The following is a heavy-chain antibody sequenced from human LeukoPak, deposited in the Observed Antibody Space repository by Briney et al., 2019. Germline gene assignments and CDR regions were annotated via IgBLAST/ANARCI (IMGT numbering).Heavy chain of an antibody. CDR3: ARRGYYGSGSYVAPFDY. D-gene: IGHD3-10*01. CDR2: IYYSGST. J-gene: IGHJ4*02. Sequence: SETLSLTCTVSGGSISSSSYYWGWIRQPPGKGLEWIGSIYYSGSTYYNPSLKSRVTLSVDTSKNQFSLKLSSVTAADTAVYYCARRGYYGSGSYVAPFDYWGQGTLVTVSS. CDR1: GGSISSSSYY. V-gene: IGHV4-39*01.